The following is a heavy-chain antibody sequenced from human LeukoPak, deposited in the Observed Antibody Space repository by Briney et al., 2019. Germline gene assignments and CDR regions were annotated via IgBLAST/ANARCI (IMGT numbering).Heavy chain of an antibody. CDR3: AKDSPRGAMVRGVIPAFDI. D-gene: IGHD3-10*01. J-gene: IGHJ3*02. CDR1: GFTVSTNY. CDR2: ISGSGGST. V-gene: IGHV3-23*01. Sequence: GGSLRLSCAASGFTVSTNYMNWDHQAPGKGLEWVSAISGSGGSTYYADSVKGRFTISRDNSKNTLYLQMNSLRAEDTAVYYCAKDSPRGAMVRGVIPAFDIWGQGTMVTVSS.